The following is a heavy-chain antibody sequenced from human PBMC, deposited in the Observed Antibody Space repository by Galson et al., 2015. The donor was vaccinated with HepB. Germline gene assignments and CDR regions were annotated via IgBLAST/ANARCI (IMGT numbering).Heavy chain of an antibody. CDR3: ARDRQLRRTAGIDY. V-gene: IGHV3-30-3*01. CDR2: ISHDGSSQ. D-gene: IGHD6-13*01. J-gene: IGHJ4*02. CDR1: GFTFVSHA. Sequence: SLRLSCAASGFTFVSHAMHWVRQAPGEGLEWVAVISHDGSSQYFADSLKGRLTISRDNSKNTLYLQMNSLRAEDTAIYYCARDRQLRRTAGIDYWGQGTLVTVSS.